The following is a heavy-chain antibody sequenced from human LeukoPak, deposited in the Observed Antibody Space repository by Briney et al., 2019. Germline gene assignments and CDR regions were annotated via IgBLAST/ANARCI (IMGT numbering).Heavy chain of an antibody. Sequence: ASETLSLTCAVSGGSLSNHYWNWIRHPAGTGLEYIGRIYHTGSTNYNPSLKSRVTLSVDTSNSQFSLNLTSVTAADTAVYYCARGPLGGESFDIWGQGTMVTVSS. CDR1: GGSLSNHY. CDR2: IYHTGST. V-gene: IGHV4-4*07. CDR3: ARGPLGGESFDI. D-gene: IGHD3-16*01. J-gene: IGHJ3*02.